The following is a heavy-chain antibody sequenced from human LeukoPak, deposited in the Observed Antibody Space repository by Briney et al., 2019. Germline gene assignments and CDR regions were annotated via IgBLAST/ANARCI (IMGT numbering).Heavy chain of an antibody. D-gene: IGHD6-13*01. J-gene: IGHJ3*02. CDR2: ISYDGKNK. Sequence: PGGSLRLSCAASGFTFSSYGMHWVRQAPGKGLEWVAVISYDGKNKYYADSVKGRFTISRENSENMVYLQMNSLRAEDTAVYYCVKVQDSSSWFRAFDIWGQGTMVIVSS. V-gene: IGHV3-30*18. CDR3: VKVQDSSSWFRAFDI. CDR1: GFTFSSYG.